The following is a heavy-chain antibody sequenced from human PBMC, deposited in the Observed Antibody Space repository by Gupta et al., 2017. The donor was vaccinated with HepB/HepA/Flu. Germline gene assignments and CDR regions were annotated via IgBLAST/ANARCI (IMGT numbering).Heavy chain of an antibody. CDR2: SNPNSGGT. V-gene: IGHV1-2*04. CDR3: ARGGGIALEFDY. J-gene: IGHJ4*02. D-gene: IGHD6-13*01. Sequence: QVQLVQSGAEVKKPGASVKVSCKASGYSFTGQHKHWVRQAPGQGLELMGWSNPNSGGTNYAQKFQDWVTMSRDTSISTAYMELRSLKSDDPAIYYCARGGGIALEFDYWGQGTLVTGSS. CDR1: GYSFTGQH.